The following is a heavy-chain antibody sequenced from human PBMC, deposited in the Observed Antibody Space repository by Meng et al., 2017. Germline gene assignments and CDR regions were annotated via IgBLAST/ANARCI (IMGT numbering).Heavy chain of an antibody. CDR2: INAGNGNT. V-gene: IGHV1-3*01. Sequence: QAQLVQSGAEVKKPGASVKVSCKASGYTFTSYAMHWVRQAPGQRLEWMGWINAGNGNTKYSQKFQGRVTITRDTSASTAYMELSSLRSEDTAVYYCARDKLKTFDPWGQGTLVTVSS. CDR1: GYTFTSYA. CDR3: ARDKLKTFDP. J-gene: IGHJ5*02.